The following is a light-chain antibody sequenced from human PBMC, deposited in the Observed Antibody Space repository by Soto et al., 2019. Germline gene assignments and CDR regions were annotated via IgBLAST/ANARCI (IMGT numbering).Light chain of an antibody. J-gene: IGKJ4*01. V-gene: IGKV2-28*01. CDR2: LGS. CDR1: QSLLHSNGYSY. CDR3: LQALQTPLT. Sequence: DIEMTQSPLSLPVTPGEPASISCRSSQSLLHSNGYSYLDWYLQKPGQSPQLLIYLGSNRASGVPDRFTGSGSGTEFTLRISRVEAEDVGIYYCLQALQTPLTFGGGTKVEIK.